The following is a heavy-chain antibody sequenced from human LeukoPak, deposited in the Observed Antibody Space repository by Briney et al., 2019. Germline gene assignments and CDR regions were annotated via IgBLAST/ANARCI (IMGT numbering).Heavy chain of an antibody. CDR1: GYTFTSYY. Sequence: ASVKVSCKASGYTFTSYYMHWVRQAPGQRLEWMGWINPNSGGTNYAQKFQGRVTMTRDTSISTAYMELSRLRSDDTAVYYCARFSRDGYNRGEPYFAYGGQETLVTAS. V-gene: IGHV1-2*02. CDR2: INPNSGGT. D-gene: IGHD5-24*01. CDR3: ARFSRDGYNRGEPYFAY. J-gene: IGHJ4*02.